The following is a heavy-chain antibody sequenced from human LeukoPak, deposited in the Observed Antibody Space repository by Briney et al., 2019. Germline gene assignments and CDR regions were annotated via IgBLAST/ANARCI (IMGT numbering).Heavy chain of an antibody. J-gene: IGHJ4*02. CDR2: IYPGDSDT. D-gene: IGHD2-15*01. V-gene: IGHV5-51*01. CDR3: ARQEGYCSGGSCYFIDY. Sequence: GESLKISCKGSGYIFTSYWIGWVRQMPGKGLEWMGIIYPGDSDTRYSPSFQGQVTISADKSISTAYLQWSSLKASDTAMYYCARQEGYCSGGSCYFIDYWGQGTLVTVSS. CDR1: GYIFTSYW.